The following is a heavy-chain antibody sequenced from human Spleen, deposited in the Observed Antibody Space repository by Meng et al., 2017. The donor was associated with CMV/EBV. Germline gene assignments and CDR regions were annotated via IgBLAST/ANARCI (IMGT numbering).Heavy chain of an antibody. V-gene: IGHV3-23*01. CDR1: GFTFSSYG. Sequence: GESLKISCAASGFTFSSYGMHWVRQAPGKGLEWVSGTSGSGSSTYYADSVKGRFTISRDNSKNTLYLQMNSLRAEDTAVYFCAKGRAIEYSTSSGDYWGQGTLVTVSS. J-gene: IGHJ4*02. D-gene: IGHD6-6*01. CDR3: AKGRAIEYSTSSGDY. CDR2: TSGSGSST.